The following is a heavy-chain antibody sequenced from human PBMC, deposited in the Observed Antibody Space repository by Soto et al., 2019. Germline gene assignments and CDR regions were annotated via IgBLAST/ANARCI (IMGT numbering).Heavy chain of an antibody. J-gene: IGHJ5*02. V-gene: IGHV3-74*01. D-gene: IGHD6-13*01. CDR1: GFNFSSYW. Sequence: EVQLVESGGGLVQPGESLRLSCAASGFNFSSYWMHWVRQAPGKGLVWVSRINSDGSRTNYADSGQGRFTVSRDNAKNTQYLQMNSLRAEYTAVYYCARVLTGSWNWFDPGGQGTLVTVS. CDR3: ARVLTGSWNWFDP. CDR2: INSDGSRT.